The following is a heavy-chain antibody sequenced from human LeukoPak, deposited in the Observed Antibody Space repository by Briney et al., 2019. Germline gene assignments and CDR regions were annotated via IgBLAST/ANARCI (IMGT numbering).Heavy chain of an antibody. Sequence: GGSLRLSCAASGFTFSDYYMSWIRQAPGKGLEWVSYISSSGSTIYYADSVKGRFTISRDNAKNSLYLQMNSLRAEDTAVYYCAKDSDSGYSYVDYWGQGTLVTVSS. CDR1: GFTFSDYY. J-gene: IGHJ4*02. V-gene: IGHV3-11*01. CDR3: AKDSDSGYSYVDY. D-gene: IGHD5-18*01. CDR2: ISSSGSTI.